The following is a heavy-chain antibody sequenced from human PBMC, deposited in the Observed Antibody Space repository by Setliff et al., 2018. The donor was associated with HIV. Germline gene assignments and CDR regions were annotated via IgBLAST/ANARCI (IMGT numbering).Heavy chain of an antibody. J-gene: IGHJ4*02. CDR1: GFSFSTYS. Sequence: GGSLRLSCVASGFSFSTYSMSWVRQGPGKGLEWVSGLSATGVTTHYADSVKGRSTISRDNSKDTLYLQLNSLRAEDTAVYYCVKDTFGADDTWGQGTLVTVSS. V-gene: IGHV3-23*01. CDR3: VKDTFGADDT. CDR2: LSATGVTT. D-gene: IGHD3-3*01.